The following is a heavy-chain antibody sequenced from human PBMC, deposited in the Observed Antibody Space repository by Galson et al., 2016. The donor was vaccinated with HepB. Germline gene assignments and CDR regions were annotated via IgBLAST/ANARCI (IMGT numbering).Heavy chain of an antibody. J-gene: IGHJ4*02. CDR2: IKQDGSEK. Sequence: SLRLSCAAFGFSFSTFWMSWIRQVPGKGLEWVANIKQDGSEKYYVDSVKGRFTVSRDNVKNSLYLQMNSLRAEDTAVYYYVRNGRGDSWGQGTQVTVSS. V-gene: IGHV3-7*03. CDR3: VRNGRGDS. D-gene: IGHD2-15*01. CDR1: GFSFSTFW.